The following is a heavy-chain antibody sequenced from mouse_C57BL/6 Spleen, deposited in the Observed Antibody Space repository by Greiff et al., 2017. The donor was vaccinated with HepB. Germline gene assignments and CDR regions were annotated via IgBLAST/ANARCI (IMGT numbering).Heavy chain of an antibody. Sequence: EVQVVESGPGLVKPSQSLSLTCSVTGYSITSGYYWNWIRQFPGNKLEWMGYISYDGSNNYNPSLKNRISITRDTSKNQFFLKLNSVTTEDTATYYCASWDLLLRYFDVWGTGTTVTVSS. CDR3: ASWDLLLRYFDV. J-gene: IGHJ1*03. D-gene: IGHD1-1*01. CDR2: ISYDGSN. V-gene: IGHV3-6*01. CDR1: GYSITSGYY.